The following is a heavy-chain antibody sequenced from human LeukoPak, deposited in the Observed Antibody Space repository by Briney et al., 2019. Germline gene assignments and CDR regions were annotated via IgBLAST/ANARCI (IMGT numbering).Heavy chain of an antibody. Sequence: GGSLRLSCAASGFTFSSFAMSWVRPAPGKGLEWVSGMSGSGGSTYYADSVKGRFTISRDSSKNTLYLQMNSLRAEDTAVYYCAKDQGGPFDYWGQGSLVTVSS. J-gene: IGHJ4*02. V-gene: IGHV3-23*01. CDR2: MSGSGGST. CDR3: AKDQGGPFDY. CDR1: GFTFSSFA.